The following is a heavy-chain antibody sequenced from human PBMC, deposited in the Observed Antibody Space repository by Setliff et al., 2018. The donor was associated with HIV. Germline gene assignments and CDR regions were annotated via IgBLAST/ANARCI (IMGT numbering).Heavy chain of an antibody. CDR1: GGSISTYY. Sequence: SETLSLTCTVSGGSISTYYWNWIRQPPGKGLEWIGSIYYSGSTYYNPSLKSRVTISVDTSKNQVSLKLSSVTAADTAVYYCASRVLGYCRSTSCLNWFDPWGQGTLVTVSS. J-gene: IGHJ5*02. D-gene: IGHD2-2*01. V-gene: IGHV4-39*01. CDR2: IYYSGST. CDR3: ASRVLGYCRSTSCLNWFDP.